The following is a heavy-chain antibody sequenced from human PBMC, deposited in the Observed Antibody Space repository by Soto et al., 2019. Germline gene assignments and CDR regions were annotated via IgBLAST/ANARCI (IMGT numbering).Heavy chain of an antibody. J-gene: IGHJ6*02. V-gene: IGHV4-59*01. CDR1: GGSISSYY. CDR2: MSDSGRT. CDR3: ARDYYYDSRGDPGAYYYGMDV. D-gene: IGHD3-22*01. Sequence: TLSLTCVVSGGSISSYYWSWIRQPPGTGLEWIGYMSDSGRTKYNPCLKSRVTISVDRSKNQLSLKLTSVTAADTAVYYCARDYYYDSRGDPGAYYYGMDVWGQGTTVTVSS.